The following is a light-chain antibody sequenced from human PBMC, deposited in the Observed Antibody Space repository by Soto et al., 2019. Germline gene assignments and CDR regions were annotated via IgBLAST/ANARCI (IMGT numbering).Light chain of an antibody. CDR3: QSYDSSLSGSV. J-gene: IGLJ3*02. CDR2: SNS. CDR1: SSNIGAAYG. V-gene: IGLV1-40*01. Sequence: QSVLTQTPSVSGAPGQRVTISCTGSSSNIGAAYGVHWYQQLPGTAPKLLIYSNSNRPSGVPDRFSGSKSGTSASLAITGLQAEDETDYYCQSYDSSLSGSVFGGGTKLTVL.